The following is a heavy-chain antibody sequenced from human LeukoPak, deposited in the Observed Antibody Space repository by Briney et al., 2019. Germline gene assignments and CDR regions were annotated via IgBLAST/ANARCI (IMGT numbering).Heavy chain of an antibody. V-gene: IGHV3-21*01. Sequence: PGGSLRLSCAASGFTFSSYSMNWVRQAPGKGLEWVSSISSSSSYIYYADSVKGRFTISRDNHKNSLYLQLNSLRAEDTAVYYCASGLLLSYTTTPNPKGNWGQGLLVTVSS. CDR3: ASGLLLSYTTTPNPKGN. CDR1: GFTFSSYS. D-gene: IGHD1-1*01. CDR2: ISSSSSYI. J-gene: IGHJ4*02.